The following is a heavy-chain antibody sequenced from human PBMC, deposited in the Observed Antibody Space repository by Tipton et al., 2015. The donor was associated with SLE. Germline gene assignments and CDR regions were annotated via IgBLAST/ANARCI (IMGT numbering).Heavy chain of an antibody. CDR1: GFTFRTYR. V-gene: IGHV3-74*01. D-gene: IGHD3-3*01. CDR3: VRDAVNFWSGYYSLSWFDP. CDR2: INSDGTSR. J-gene: IGHJ5*02. Sequence: GSLRLSCAASGFTFRTYRTHWVRQAPGKGLVWVSRINSDGTSRDYADSVKGRFTISRDNAKNTLYLQMNSLRVEDTAVYYCVRDAVNFWSGYYSLSWFDPWGQGTLVTVSS.